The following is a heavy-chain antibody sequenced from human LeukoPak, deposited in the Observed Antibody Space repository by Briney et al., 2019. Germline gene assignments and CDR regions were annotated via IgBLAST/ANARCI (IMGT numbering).Heavy chain of an antibody. Sequence: SETLSLTCSVSGGSISSGGYYWSWIRQPPGKGLEWIGYIYHSGSTYYNPSLKSRVTISVDRSKNQFSLKLSSVTAADTAAYYCARGSSWPSYWYFDLWGRGTLVTVSS. CDR1: GGSISSGGYY. CDR3: ARGSSWPSYWYFDL. D-gene: IGHD6-13*01. J-gene: IGHJ2*01. CDR2: IYHSGST. V-gene: IGHV4-30-2*01.